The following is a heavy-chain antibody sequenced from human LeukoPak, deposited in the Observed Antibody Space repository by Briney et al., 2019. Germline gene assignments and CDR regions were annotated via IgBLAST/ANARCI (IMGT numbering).Heavy chain of an antibody. Sequence: GRSLRLSCAASGFTFSSYAMHWVRQAPGKGLEWVAVISYDGSNKYYADSVKGRFTISRDNSKNTLYLQMNSLRAEDTAVYYCARIAWELFYWGQGTLVTVSS. V-gene: IGHV3-30-3*01. D-gene: IGHD1-26*01. CDR3: ARIAWELFY. J-gene: IGHJ4*02. CDR1: GFTFSSYA. CDR2: ISYDGSNK.